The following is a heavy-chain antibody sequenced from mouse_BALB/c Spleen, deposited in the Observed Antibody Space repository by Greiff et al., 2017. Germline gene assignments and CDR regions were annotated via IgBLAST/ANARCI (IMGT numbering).Heavy chain of an antibody. Sequence: QVQLQQSGAELVRPGSSVKISCKASGYAFSSYWMNWVKQRPGQGLEWIGQIYPGDGDTNYNGKFKGKATLTADKSSSTAYMQLSSLTSEDSAVYFCARWLSGYEVWFAYWGQGTLVTVSA. CDR1: GYAFSSYW. D-gene: IGHD3-1*01. V-gene: IGHV1-80*01. J-gene: IGHJ3*01. CDR3: ARWLSGYEVWFAY. CDR2: IYPGDGDT.